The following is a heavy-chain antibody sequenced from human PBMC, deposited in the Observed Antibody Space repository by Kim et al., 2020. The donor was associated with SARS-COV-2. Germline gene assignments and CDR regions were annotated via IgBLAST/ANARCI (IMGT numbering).Heavy chain of an antibody. Sequence: GGSLRLSCAASGFTFSSYAMSWVRQAPGKGLEWVSAISGSGGSTYYADSVKGRFTISRDNSKNTLYLQMNSLRAEDTAVYYCAKGGIVVVVAAIPYFDYWGQGTLVTVSS. D-gene: IGHD2-15*01. CDR3: AKGGIVVVVAAIPYFDY. CDR1: GFTFSSYA. CDR2: ISGSGGST. J-gene: IGHJ4*02. V-gene: IGHV3-23*01.